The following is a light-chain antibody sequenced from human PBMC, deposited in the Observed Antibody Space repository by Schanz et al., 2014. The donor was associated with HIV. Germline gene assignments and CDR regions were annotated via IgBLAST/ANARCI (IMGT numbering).Light chain of an antibody. CDR1: QSISSY. V-gene: IGKV1-39*01. CDR3: QQYSTYPYP. J-gene: IGKJ2*01. CDR2: AAS. Sequence: DIQMTQSPSSLSASVGDRVTITCRASQSISSYLNWYQQKPGKAPKLLIYAASSLQSGVPSRFSGSGSGTHFHLTISNVEPDAFAIYYGQQYSTYPYPFGQGTKLDIQ.